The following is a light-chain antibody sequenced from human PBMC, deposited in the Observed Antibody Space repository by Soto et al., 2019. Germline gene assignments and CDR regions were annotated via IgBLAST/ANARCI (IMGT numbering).Light chain of an antibody. CDR3: QQRSNWPIN. CDR2: DAS. V-gene: IGKV3D-11*01. J-gene: IGKJ5*01. CDR1: QGVSSY. Sequence: EIVLTQSPATLSLSPGERATLSCRASQGVSSYLAWYQQKPGQAPRLLIYDASNRATGIPARFSGSGPGTDFTLTISRIETEDVAVYYCQQRSNWPINXGQGTRLQIK.